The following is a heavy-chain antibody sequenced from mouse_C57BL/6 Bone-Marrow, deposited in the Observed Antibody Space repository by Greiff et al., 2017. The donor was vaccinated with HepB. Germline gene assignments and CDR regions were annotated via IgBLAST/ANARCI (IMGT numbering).Heavy chain of an antibody. CDR2: ISYDGSN. V-gene: IGHV3-6*01. J-gene: IGHJ3*01. CDR3: AREGGTRFAY. Sequence: EVKLMESGPGLVKPSQSLSLTCSVTGYSITSGYYWNWIRQFPGNKLEWMGYISYDGSNNYNPSLKNRISITRDTSKNQFFLKLNSVTTEDTATYYCAREGGTRFAYWGQGTLVTVSA. D-gene: IGHD3-3*01. CDR1: GYSITSGYY.